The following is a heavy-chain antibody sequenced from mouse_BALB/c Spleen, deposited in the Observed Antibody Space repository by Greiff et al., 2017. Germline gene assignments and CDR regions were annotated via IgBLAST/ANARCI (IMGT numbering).Heavy chain of an antibody. CDR2: INSNGGST. Sequence: EVHLVESGGGLVQPGGSLKLSCAASGFTFSSYGMSWVRQTPDKRLELVATINSNGGSTYYPDSVKGRSTISRDNAKNTLYLQMSRLKSEDTAMYYCARDTYYGNLDYWGQGTTVTVSS. V-gene: IGHV5-6-3*01. D-gene: IGHD2-10*01. CDR1: GFTFSSYG. CDR3: ARDTYYGNLDY. J-gene: IGHJ2*01.